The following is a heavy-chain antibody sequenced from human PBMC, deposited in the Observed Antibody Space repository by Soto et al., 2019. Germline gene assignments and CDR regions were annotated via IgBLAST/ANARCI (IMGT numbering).Heavy chain of an antibody. CDR3: AKEGGDLGDYQMNAFDI. CDR2: ISGSGGST. D-gene: IGHD4-17*01. J-gene: IGHJ3*02. V-gene: IGHV3-23*01. CDR1: GFTFSSYA. Sequence: GGSLRLSCAASGFTFSSYAMSWVRQAPGKGLEWVSAISGSGGSTYYADSVKGRFTISRDNSKNTLYLQMNSLRAEDTAVYYCAKEGGDLGDYQMNAFDIWGQGTMVTVSS.